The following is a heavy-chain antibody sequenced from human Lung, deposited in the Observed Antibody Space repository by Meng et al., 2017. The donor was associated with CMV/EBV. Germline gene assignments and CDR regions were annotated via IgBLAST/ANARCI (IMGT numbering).Heavy chain of an antibody. CDR3: ARAVYCIGTTCFFYPMDV. CDR2: MNPNSGNT. J-gene: IGHJ6*02. V-gene: IGHV1-8*01. CDR1: GYTFTSYD. Sequence: ASVXVSCKASGYTFTSYDISWVRQAPGLGLEWMGWMNPNSGNTDSAQNFQGRVTMTRNTSISTAYMELSSLRSEDTAVYYCARAVYCIGTTCFFYPMDVWXQETTVTVSS. D-gene: IGHD2-2*01.